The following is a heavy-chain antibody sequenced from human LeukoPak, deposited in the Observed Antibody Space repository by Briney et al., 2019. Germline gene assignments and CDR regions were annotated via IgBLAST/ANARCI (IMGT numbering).Heavy chain of an antibody. D-gene: IGHD6-19*01. CDR1: RLTVSSNY. Sequence: GGSLRLSCAASRLTVSSNYMSWVRHAPGKGLEWGSVLYSGGDTYYADSVKGRFTISRDNSKNSLYLQMNSLRAEDTAVYYCARGATVAGDFDYWGQGTLVTVSS. J-gene: IGHJ4*02. CDR3: ARGATVAGDFDY. CDR2: LYSGGDT. V-gene: IGHV3-66*01.